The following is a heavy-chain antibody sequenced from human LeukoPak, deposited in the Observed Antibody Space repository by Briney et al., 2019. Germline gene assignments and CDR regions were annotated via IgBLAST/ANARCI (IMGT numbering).Heavy chain of an antibody. CDR1: GFTFSTSV. CDR2: ISFDGSNK. J-gene: IGHJ4*02. D-gene: IGHD3-9*01. CDR3: AREIYYDILTGPPDY. Sequence: GRSLRLSCAASGFTFSTSVMHWVRQAPGKGLEWVTLISFDGSNKYYADSVKGRFTISRDNSKDRLYLQMNGLRPDDTAVYYCAREIYYDILTGPPDYWGQGTLVTVSS. V-gene: IGHV3-30*04.